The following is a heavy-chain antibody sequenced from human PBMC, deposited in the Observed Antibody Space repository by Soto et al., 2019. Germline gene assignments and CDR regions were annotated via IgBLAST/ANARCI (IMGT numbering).Heavy chain of an antibody. V-gene: IGHV3-7*05. Sequence: GGSLRLSCAASGFTFSNYWMSWVRQAPGKGLEWVANMKRDGSESYYVDSVKGRVTISRDNAENSLYLQIDSLRAEDTAVYYCAKLPWADYGGIFDPWGQGTLVTVSS. J-gene: IGHJ5*02. CDR1: GFTFSNYW. CDR3: AKLPWADYGGIFDP. CDR2: MKRDGSES. D-gene: IGHD4-17*01.